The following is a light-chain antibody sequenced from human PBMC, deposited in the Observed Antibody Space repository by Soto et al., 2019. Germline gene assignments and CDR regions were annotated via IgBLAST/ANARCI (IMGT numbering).Light chain of an antibody. CDR2: GAS. J-gene: IGKJ2*01. V-gene: IGKV3-15*01. Sequence: EIVMTQSPATLSVSPGERATLSCRASQSVSSKLVWYQQKPGQAPRLLIYGASTRATGIPARFSGSGSGTEFTLTISSLQSEDFAVYYCHQYNNWPPYTFGQGTKLEIK. CDR1: QSVSSK. CDR3: HQYNNWPPYT.